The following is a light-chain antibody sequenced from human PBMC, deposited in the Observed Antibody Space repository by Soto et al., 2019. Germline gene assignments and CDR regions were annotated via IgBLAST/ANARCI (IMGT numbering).Light chain of an antibody. V-gene: IGKV1-5*01. CDR2: DAS. CDR1: QSISSW. CDR3: QKYNSYFT. Sequence: DIQMTQSPSTLSASVGDRVTITCRASQSISSWLGWYQQKPGKAPKLLIYDASRLESGVPSRFSGSGSGTEFTLTISGLQPDDFATYYCQKYNSYFTYGPGTKVDIK. J-gene: IGKJ3*01.